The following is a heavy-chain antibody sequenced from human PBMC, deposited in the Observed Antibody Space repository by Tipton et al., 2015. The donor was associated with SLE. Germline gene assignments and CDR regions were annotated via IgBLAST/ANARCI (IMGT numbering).Heavy chain of an antibody. V-gene: IGHV3-23*01. J-gene: IGHJ4*02. D-gene: IGHD6-13*01. Sequence: SLRLSCAASGFTFSRYAMSWVRQAPGKGLEWVSAITDRGGSTYYADSVKGRFTISRDNSKNTLYLQMSSLRAEVTAAYYCAKGSAAARPYYFDYWGQGTLVTVSS. CDR1: GFTFSRYA. CDR3: AKGSAAARPYYFDY. CDR2: ITDRGGST.